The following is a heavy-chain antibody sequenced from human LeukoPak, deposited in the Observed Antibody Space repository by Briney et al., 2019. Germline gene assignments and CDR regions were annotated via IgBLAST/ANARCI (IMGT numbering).Heavy chain of an antibody. Sequence: SETLSLTCAVYGGSFSGYYWSWIRQPPGKGLEWIGEINHSGGTNYNPSLKSRVTISVDTSKNQFSLKLSSVTAADTAVYYCASVQLGGNGRGAFDIWGQGTMVTVSS. CDR2: INHSGGT. J-gene: IGHJ3*02. CDR3: ASVQLGGNGRGAFDI. V-gene: IGHV4-34*01. D-gene: IGHD4-23*01. CDR1: GGSFSGYY.